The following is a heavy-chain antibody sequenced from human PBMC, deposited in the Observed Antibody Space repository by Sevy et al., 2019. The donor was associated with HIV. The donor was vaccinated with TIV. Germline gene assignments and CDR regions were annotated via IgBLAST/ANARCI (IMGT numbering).Heavy chain of an antibody. D-gene: IGHD5-12*01. V-gene: IGHV3-30*04. CDR2: ISSDGNSQ. Sequence: GGSLRLSCAASGFTFSSHAMHWVRQAPGKGLDWVAVISSDGNSQYSADSVKGRFTISRDNSKNTLYLQMNSLRAEDTAVYYCARDWGGVATNWGQGTLVTVSS. CDR1: GFTFSSHA. CDR3: ARDWGGVATN. J-gene: IGHJ4*02.